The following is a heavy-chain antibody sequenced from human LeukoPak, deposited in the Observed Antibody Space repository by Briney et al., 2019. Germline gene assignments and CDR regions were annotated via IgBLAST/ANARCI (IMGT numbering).Heavy chain of an antibody. CDR3: ASRLYCSNTRCRNFPFAY. CDR2: IIPIFGTA. V-gene: IGHV1-69*13. D-gene: IGHD2-2*01. J-gene: IGHJ4*02. CDR1: GGTFSSYA. Sequence: SVEVSCKASGGTFSSYAINWVRQAPGQGLKWMGGIIPIFGTANYAQKFQDRVTITADESTSTAYMELSSLRSEDTAIYYCASRLYCSNTRCRNFPFAYWGQGTLVTVSS.